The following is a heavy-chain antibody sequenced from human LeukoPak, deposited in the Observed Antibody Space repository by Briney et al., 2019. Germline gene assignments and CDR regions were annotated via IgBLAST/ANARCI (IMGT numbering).Heavy chain of an antibody. V-gene: IGHV5-51*01. CDR1: GYSFTSYW. D-gene: IGHD6-6*01. J-gene: IGHJ5*02. Sequence: GESLKISCKGSGYSFTSYWIGWVRQMPGKVLEWMGIIYPGDSDTRYSPSFQGQVTISADKSISTAYLQWSSLKASDTAMYYCARAPRGKQLVPNTNWFDPWGQGTLVTVSS. CDR2: IYPGDSDT. CDR3: ARAPRGKQLVPNTNWFDP.